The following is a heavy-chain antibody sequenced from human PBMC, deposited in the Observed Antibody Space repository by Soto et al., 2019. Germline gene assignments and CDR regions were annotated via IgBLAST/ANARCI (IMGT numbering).Heavy chain of an antibody. CDR2: IYHSGST. V-gene: IGHV4-61*01. CDR1: GGSVSSGSYY. CDR3: ASSGTVAAADPWYFDY. Sequence: PSETLSLTCTVSGGSVSSGSYYWSWIRQPPGKGLEWIGYIYHSGSTNYNPSLKSRVTISVDTSKNQFSLKLSSVTAADTAVYYCASSGTVAAADPWYFDYWGQGTLVTVSS. D-gene: IGHD6-13*01. J-gene: IGHJ4*02.